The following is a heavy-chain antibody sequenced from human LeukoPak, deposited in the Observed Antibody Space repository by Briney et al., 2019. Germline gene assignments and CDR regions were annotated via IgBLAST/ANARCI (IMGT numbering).Heavy chain of an antibody. J-gene: IGHJ4*02. V-gene: IGHV4-34*01. CDR1: GGSFSGYY. CDR3: ARMSKNPRYYYYSSGYPFDY. Sequence: SETLSLTCAVYGGSFSGYYWSWIRQPPGKGLEWIGEINHSGSTNYNPSLKSRVTISVDTSRNQFSLKLSSVTAADTAVYYCARMSKNPRYYYYSSGYPFDYWGQGTLVTVSS. D-gene: IGHD3-22*01. CDR2: INHSGST.